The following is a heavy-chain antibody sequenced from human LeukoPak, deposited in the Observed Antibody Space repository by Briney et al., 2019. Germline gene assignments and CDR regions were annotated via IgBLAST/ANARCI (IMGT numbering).Heavy chain of an antibody. CDR1: VGTFSSYA. J-gene: IGHJ3*02. Sequence: SVKVSCKASVGTFSSYAISWVRQAPGQGLEWMGRIIPIFGIANYAQKFQGRVTITADKSTSTAYMELSSLRSEDTAVYYCARAAVPAAKNDAFDIWGQGTMVTVSS. CDR3: ARAAVPAAKNDAFDI. CDR2: IIPIFGIA. D-gene: IGHD2-2*01. V-gene: IGHV1-69*04.